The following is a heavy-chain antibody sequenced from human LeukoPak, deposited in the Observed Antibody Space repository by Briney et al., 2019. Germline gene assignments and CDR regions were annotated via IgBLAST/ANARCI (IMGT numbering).Heavy chain of an antibody. V-gene: IGHV3-53*01. J-gene: IGHJ2*01. CDR2: LYSGADT. CDR1: GSTVATNY. Sequence: GGSLRLSCTASGSTVATNYMNWVRQPPGKGLEWVSILYSGADTYYADSVKGRFVVSRDSSKNMLFLHMNALRPEDTAVYYCARIGDHFHWYLDLWGRGTLVTVSS. CDR3: ARIGDHFHWYLDL. D-gene: IGHD3-3*02.